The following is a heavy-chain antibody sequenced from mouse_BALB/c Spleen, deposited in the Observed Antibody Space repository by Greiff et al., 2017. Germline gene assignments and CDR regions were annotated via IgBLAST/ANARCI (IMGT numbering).Heavy chain of an antibody. Sequence: QVQLQQPGAELVKPGAPVKLSCKASGYTFTSYWMNWVKQRPGRGLEWIGRIDPSDSETHYNQKFKDKATLTVDKSSSTAYIQLSSLTSEDSAVYYCARRKYGNYCYAMDYWGQGTSVTVSS. CDR2: IDPSDSET. CDR1: GYTFTSYW. CDR3: ARRKYGNYCYAMDY. J-gene: IGHJ4*01. V-gene: IGHV1-69*02. D-gene: IGHD2-10*02.